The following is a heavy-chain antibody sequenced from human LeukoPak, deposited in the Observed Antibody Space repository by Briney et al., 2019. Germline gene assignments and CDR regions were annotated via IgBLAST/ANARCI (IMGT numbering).Heavy chain of an antibody. CDR3: ATGVFVETSFDY. CDR1: GYTLTELS. CDR2: FDPEDGET. D-gene: IGHD1-1*01. J-gene: IGHJ4*02. V-gene: IGHV1-24*01. Sequence: ASVKVSCKVSGYTLTELSMHWVRQAPGKGLEWMGGFDPEDGETIYAQKFQGRVTVTEDTSTDTACMELSSLRSEDTAVYYCATGVFVETSFDYWGQGTLVTVSS.